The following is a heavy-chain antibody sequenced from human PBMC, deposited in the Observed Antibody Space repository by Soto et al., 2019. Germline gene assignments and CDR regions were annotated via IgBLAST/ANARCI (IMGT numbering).Heavy chain of an antibody. D-gene: IGHD2-21*02. J-gene: IGHJ4*02. CDR2: IYYSWRT. Sequence: SETLSLTCIVSGESISSSSYYWGWIRQPPGKGLEWIGSIYYSWRTYYNPSFKRRVTISIDTSKNQFSLKLSSVTATDTAVYYCARQRTTVVTQAYFDHWGQGALVTVSS. CDR3: ARQRTTVVTQAYFDH. CDR1: GESISSSSYY. V-gene: IGHV4-39*01.